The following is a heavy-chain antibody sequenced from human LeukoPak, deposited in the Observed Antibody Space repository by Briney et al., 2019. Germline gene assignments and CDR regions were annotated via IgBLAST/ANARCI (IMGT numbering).Heavy chain of an antibody. CDR1: GGSISGYY. D-gene: IGHD6-13*01. V-gene: IGHV4-59*01. CDR2: IYYSGST. CDR3: ARVIAAAGTEWFDP. J-gene: IGHJ5*02. Sequence: SETLSLTCTVSGGSISGYYWSWIRQPPGKGLEWIGYIYYSGSTNYNPSLRGRVTISVDTSKNQFSLKLSSVTAADTAVYYCARVIAAAGTEWFDPWGQGTLVTVSS.